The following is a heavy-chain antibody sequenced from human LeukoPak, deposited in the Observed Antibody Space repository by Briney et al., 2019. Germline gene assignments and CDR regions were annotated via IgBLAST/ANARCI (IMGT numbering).Heavy chain of an antibody. J-gene: IGHJ5*02. D-gene: IGHD2-2*01. Sequence: SETLSFTCVAYDGSFSTAFWSCIRQPPGEGLEWIGQIQPSGSTKYNPSLKSRVTVSADTSKNEVSLRLSSVTAADTASYYCTKGSVSSTTSWFDPWGQGTLVTASS. CDR2: IQPSGST. CDR3: TKGSVSSTTSWFDP. V-gene: IGHV4-34*01. CDR1: DGSFSTAF.